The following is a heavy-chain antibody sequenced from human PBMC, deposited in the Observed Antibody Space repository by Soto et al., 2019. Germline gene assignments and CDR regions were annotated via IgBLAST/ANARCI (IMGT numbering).Heavy chain of an antibody. D-gene: IGHD3-22*01. V-gene: IGHV1-18*01. CDR3: ARGARYYYDSSGYLNWFDP. J-gene: IGHJ5*02. CDR1: GYTFTSYG. Sequence: ASVTVSCKASGYTFTSYGIGWVRQAPGQGLEWMGWISAYNGNTNYAQKLQGRVTMTTDTSTSTAYMELRSLRSDDTAVYYCARGARYYYDSSGYLNWFDPWGQGTLVTVSS. CDR2: ISAYNGNT.